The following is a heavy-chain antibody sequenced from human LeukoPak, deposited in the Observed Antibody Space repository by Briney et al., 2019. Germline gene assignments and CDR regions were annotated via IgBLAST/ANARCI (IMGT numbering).Heavy chain of an antibody. V-gene: IGHV3-33*01. CDR2: IWYDGSNK. CDR1: GFTFSRYG. Sequence: GGSLRLSCAASGFTFSRYGMHWVRQAPGKGLEWVAVIWYDGSNKYYADSVKGRFTISRDNSKNTLYLQMNSLRAEDTAVYYCARDLQGIVVAAPSYWGQGTLVTVSS. J-gene: IGHJ4*02. D-gene: IGHD3-22*01. CDR3: ARDLQGIVVAAPSY.